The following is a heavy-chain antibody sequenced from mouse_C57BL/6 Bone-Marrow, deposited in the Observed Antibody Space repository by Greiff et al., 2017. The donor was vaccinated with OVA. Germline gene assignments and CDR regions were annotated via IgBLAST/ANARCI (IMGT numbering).Heavy chain of an antibody. V-gene: IGHV1-54*01. Sequence: VQLQQSGAELVRPGPSVKVSCKASGYAFTNYLIEWVKQRPGQGLEWIGVINPGSGGTNYNEKVKGKATLTADKSSSTAYMQLSSLTSEDSAVYFCARWASYYLDYWGQGTTLTVSS. J-gene: IGHJ2*01. CDR3: ARWASYYLDY. CDR1: GYAFTNYL. CDR2: INPGSGGT. D-gene: IGHD6-1*01.